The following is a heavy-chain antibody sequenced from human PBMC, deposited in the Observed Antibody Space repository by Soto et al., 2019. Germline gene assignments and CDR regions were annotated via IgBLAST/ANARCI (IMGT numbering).Heavy chain of an antibody. CDR2: INPKGGGT. J-gene: IGHJ6*02. CDR3: ARGHSTDCSNGVCSFFYNHEMDV. V-gene: IGHV1-2*04. Sequence: EASVKVSCKASGYSFTDYHIHWVRQAPGQGLEWLGRINPKGGGTSTAQKFQGWVTMTRDRSISTVYMELTRLRSDDTAVYFCARGHSTDCSNGVCSFFYNHEMDVWGQGTTVTVSS. CDR1: GYSFTDYH. D-gene: IGHD2-8*01.